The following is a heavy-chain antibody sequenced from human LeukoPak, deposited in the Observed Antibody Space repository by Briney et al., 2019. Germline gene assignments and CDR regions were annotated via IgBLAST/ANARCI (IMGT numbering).Heavy chain of an antibody. J-gene: IGHJ4*02. Sequence: ESGPTLLQPTQTLTLTCTFSGFSLRTSGVGVGWIRQPPGKALEWLSLIYWDDDKRYSPSLKSRLTITKDTSKNQVVLTMTNMDPVDTATYYCAHSDTGIQLWLPSYFDYWGQGTLVTVSS. CDR2: IYWDDDK. CDR3: AHSDTGIQLWLPSYFDY. D-gene: IGHD5-18*01. CDR1: GFSLRTSGVG. V-gene: IGHV2-5*02.